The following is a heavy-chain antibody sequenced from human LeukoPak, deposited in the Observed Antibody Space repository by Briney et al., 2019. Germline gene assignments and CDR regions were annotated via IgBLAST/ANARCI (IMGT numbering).Heavy chain of an antibody. CDR3: ARPDLTLRDAFNI. Sequence: GESLKISCKGSGYSLPSYWIAWVRQMPGKGLEWMGIIYPGDSDTRYSPSFQGQVTISADKSISTAYLQWSSVQASDTAIYYCARPDLTLRDAFNIWGQGTMVTVSS. D-gene: IGHD3-22*01. CDR2: IYPGDSDT. J-gene: IGHJ3*02. CDR1: GYSLPSYW. V-gene: IGHV5-51*01.